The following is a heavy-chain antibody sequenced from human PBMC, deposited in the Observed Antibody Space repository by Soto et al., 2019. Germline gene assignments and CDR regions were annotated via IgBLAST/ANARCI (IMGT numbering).Heavy chain of an antibody. Sequence: QVQLVESGGGVVQPGKSLRLSCGASGFIFSTYGMHWVRQAPGKGLEWVAVISYDGKDKYYADSVKGRFTISRDNSKNTLYLQMHSLRDEDTAVYYCAKGGLGDFDAVFEYWGQGTLVTVSS. V-gene: IGHV3-30*18. CDR3: AKGGLGDFDAVFEY. CDR1: GFIFSTYG. D-gene: IGHD2-21*02. J-gene: IGHJ4*02. CDR2: ISYDGKDK.